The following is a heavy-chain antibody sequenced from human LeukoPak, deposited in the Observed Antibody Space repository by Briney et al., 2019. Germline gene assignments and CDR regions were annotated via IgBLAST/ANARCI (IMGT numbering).Heavy chain of an antibody. V-gene: IGHV3-30-3*01. CDR1: GLTFSDYT. CDR2: MSYDGNTK. D-gene: IGHD3-9*01. Sequence: GGSLRLSCAASGLTFSDYTLHWVRQAPGKGLEWVALMSYDGNTKYYADSVKGRFTVSRDNPKNTLYVQMNSLRAEDTAVYYCARAQSGYPPDYWGQGTLVAVSS. CDR3: ARAQSGYPPDY. J-gene: IGHJ4*02.